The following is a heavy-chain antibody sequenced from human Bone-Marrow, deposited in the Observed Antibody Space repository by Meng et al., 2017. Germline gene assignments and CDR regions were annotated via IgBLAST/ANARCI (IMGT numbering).Heavy chain of an antibody. CDR2: IYYSGST. CDR1: GGSISSYY. CDR3: ARNRPPWRDDAFDI. D-gene: IGHD3-3*01. Sequence: SETLFLTCTVSGGSISSYYWSWIRQPPGKGLEWIGYIYYSGSTNYNPSLKSRVTISVDTSKNQFSLKLSSVTAADTAVYYCARNRPPWRDDAFDIWGQGTRVT. V-gene: IGHV4-59*01. J-gene: IGHJ3*02.